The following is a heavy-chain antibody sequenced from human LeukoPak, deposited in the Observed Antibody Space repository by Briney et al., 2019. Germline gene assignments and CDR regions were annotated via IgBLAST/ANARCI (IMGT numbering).Heavy chain of an antibody. CDR2: ISYDGSNK. Sequence: GGSLRLSCAASGFTFSSYAMHWVRQAPGKGLEWVAVISYDGSNKYYADSVKGRFTISRDNSKNTLYLQMNSLRAEDTAVYYCATDRATQYFDYWGQGTLVSVSS. D-gene: IGHD2-15*01. CDR3: ATDRATQYFDY. J-gene: IGHJ4*02. CDR1: GFTFSSYA. V-gene: IGHV3-30*04.